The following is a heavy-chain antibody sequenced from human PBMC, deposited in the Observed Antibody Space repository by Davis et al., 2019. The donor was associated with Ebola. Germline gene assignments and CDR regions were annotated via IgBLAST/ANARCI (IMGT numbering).Heavy chain of an antibody. V-gene: IGHV1-18*01. D-gene: IGHD3-22*01. Sequence: ASVKVSCKASGYTFSRYGISWVRQAPGQGLEWMGWISAYNGNTNYAQKLQGRVTMTTDTSTSTAYMELRSLRSDDTAVYYCARATYYYDSSGYYLDYWGQGTLVTVSS. CDR1: GYTFSRYG. J-gene: IGHJ4*02. CDR2: ISAYNGNT. CDR3: ARATYYYDSSGYYLDY.